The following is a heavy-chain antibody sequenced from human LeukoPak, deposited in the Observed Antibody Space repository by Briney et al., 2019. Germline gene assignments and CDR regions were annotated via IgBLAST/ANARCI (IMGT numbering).Heavy chain of an antibody. CDR3: ARDRWFGQADV. J-gene: IGHJ6*04. CDR2: IKQDGSEK. Sequence: GGSLRLSCAASGFTFRGYWMSWLRQAPGKGLEWVANIKQDGSEKYYVDSVKGRFTISRDNAKNSLYLQMNSLRAEDTAVYYCARDRWFGQADVWGKGTTVTVSS. D-gene: IGHD3-10*01. CDR1: GFTFRGYW. V-gene: IGHV3-7*01.